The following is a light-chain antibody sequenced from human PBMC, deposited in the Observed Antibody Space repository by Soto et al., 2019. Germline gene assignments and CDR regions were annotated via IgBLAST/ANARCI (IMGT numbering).Light chain of an antibody. V-gene: IGLV1-40*01. CDR2: GNS. Sequence: QAVVEEPPSVDGGPGEGVTIPCTWSNSHIGAGYDVHWYQQLPGTAPKLLIYGNSNRPSGVPDRFSGSKSGTSASLAITGLQAEDEADYYCQSYDSSLSYVFGTGTKVTVL. CDR1: NSHIGAGYD. CDR3: QSYDSSLSYV. J-gene: IGLJ1*01.